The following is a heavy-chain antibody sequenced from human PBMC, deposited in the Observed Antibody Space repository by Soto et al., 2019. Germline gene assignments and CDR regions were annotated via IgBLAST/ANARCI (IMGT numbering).Heavy chain of an antibody. J-gene: IGHJ4*02. Sequence: GGSLRLSCAASGFTFDDYAMHWVRQAPGKGLEWVSGISWNSGSIGYADSVKGRFTISRDNAKNSLYLQMNSLRAEDTALYYCAKDIDSRRWYYFDYWGQGTLVT. CDR3: AKDIDSRRWYYFDY. V-gene: IGHV3-9*01. CDR1: GFTFDDYA. D-gene: IGHD6-13*01. CDR2: ISWNSGSI.